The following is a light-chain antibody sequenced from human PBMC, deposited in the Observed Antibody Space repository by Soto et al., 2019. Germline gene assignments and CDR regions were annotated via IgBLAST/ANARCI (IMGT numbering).Light chain of an antibody. CDR2: GAS. CDR1: QSVSSSY. CDR3: QQYSSSPPEFT. V-gene: IGKV3-20*01. J-gene: IGKJ3*01. Sequence: EIVLTQSPGTLSVSPGERVTLSCMASQSVSSSYLAWYQQRPGQAPRLLICGASYRASGIPDRFSGSGSGTDFTLTISRLEPEDFAVYYCQQYSSSPPEFTFGPGTKVDGK.